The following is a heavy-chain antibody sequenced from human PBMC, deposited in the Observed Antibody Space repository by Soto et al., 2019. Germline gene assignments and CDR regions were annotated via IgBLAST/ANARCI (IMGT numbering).Heavy chain of an antibody. J-gene: IGHJ1*01. V-gene: IGHV3-53*01. Sequence: EVQLVESGGGLIQPGGSLRLSCAASGFTVSSNYMSWVRQAPGKGLEWVSVIYSGGSTYYADSVKGRFTISRDNSKNTLYLQMNSLGAEDTAVYYCANHITMDPLLVYWGQGTLVTVSS. CDR1: GFTVSSNY. D-gene: IGHD3-10*01. CDR3: ANHITMDPLLVY. CDR2: IYSGGST.